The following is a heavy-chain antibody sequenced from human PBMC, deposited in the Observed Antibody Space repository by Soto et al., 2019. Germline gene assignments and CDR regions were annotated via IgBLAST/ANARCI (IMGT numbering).Heavy chain of an antibody. J-gene: IGHJ5*02. CDR2: IYPDDSDT. CDR3: ARHVGTLLRGYCASTSCRFDP. D-gene: IGHD2-2*01. CDR1: GYSFTYYW. V-gene: IGHV5-51*01. Sequence: GESLKLSCKGSGYSFTYYWIAWVRQMPGKGLEWKGIIYPDDSDTRYSPSFHGQVTISADKSISSVYLQWSSLKASDTAMYYCARHVGTLLRGYCASTSCRFDPWGQGTLVTVSS.